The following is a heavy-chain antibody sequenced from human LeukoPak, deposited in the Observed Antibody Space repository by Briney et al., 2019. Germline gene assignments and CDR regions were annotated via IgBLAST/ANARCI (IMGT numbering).Heavy chain of an antibody. V-gene: IGHV3-30*18. CDR2: ISYDGSNK. Sequence: GGSLRLSCAASGFTFSSYGMHWVRHAPGKGLEWVAVISYDGSNKYYADSVKGRFTISRDNSKNTLYLQMNSLRAEDTAVYYCTKDDRGSYSSLGHWGQGTLVTVSS. CDR1: GFTFSSYG. CDR3: TKDDRGSYSSLGH. J-gene: IGHJ4*02. D-gene: IGHD1-26*01.